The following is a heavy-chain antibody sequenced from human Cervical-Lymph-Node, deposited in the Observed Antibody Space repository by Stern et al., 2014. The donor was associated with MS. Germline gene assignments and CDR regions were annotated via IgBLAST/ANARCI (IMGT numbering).Heavy chain of an antibody. V-gene: IGHV3-30*03. CDR3: ARDYEDTSMLFDH. Sequence: QVQLVESGGAVVQPGRSLTFSWAASGFTFSSYGMPWVRPAPGKGLEWMTVISYDGNHKFYAASVKGRFTISRDNSKNTLHLQMNSVTPDDTAIYYCARDYEDTSMLFDHWGQGTLVTVSS. D-gene: IGHD2-8*01. J-gene: IGHJ4*02. CDR1: GFTFSSYG. CDR2: ISYDGNHK.